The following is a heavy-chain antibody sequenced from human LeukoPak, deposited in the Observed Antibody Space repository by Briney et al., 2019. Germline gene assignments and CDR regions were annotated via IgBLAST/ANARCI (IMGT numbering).Heavy chain of an antibody. Sequence: GGSLRLSCAASGFTFSSYAMSWVRQAPGRGLEWVSTISGSGGSTYYADSVKGRFTISRDNSKNTLYLQMNSLRAEDTAVYYCAKHSAQRSVDIVATMGVWGQGTLVTVSS. V-gene: IGHV3-23*01. CDR2: ISGSGGST. J-gene: IGHJ4*02. CDR3: AKHSAQRSVDIVATMGV. D-gene: IGHD5-12*01. CDR1: GFTFSSYA.